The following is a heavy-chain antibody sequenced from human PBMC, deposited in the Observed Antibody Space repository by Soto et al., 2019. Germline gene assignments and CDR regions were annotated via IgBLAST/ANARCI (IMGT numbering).Heavy chain of an antibody. J-gene: IGHJ3*02. CDR1: GYTFANYW. D-gene: IGHD2-15*01. V-gene: IGHV5-51*01. CDR2: IYPGDSDT. Sequence: PGESLKISCESSGYTFANYWIGWVRQVPGKGLEWMGVIYPGDSDTRYSPSFQGQVTISAGKSISTAYLQWSSLKASDTAMYYCARHASGYFDAFDIWGQGTMVTVSS. CDR3: ARHASGYFDAFDI.